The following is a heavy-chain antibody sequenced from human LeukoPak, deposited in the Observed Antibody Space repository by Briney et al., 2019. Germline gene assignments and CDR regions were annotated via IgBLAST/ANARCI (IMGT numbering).Heavy chain of an antibody. CDR3: AKSSHGSGPYYYGMDV. D-gene: IGHD3-10*01. CDR1: GFTFSSYA. V-gene: IGHV3-23*01. CDR2: VRGSGGST. Sequence: GGSLRLSCAASGFTFSSYAMNWVRQAPGKGLEWVSVVRGSGGSTYYADSVKGRFSISRDTSKNTLYLQMNSLRVEDTAVYYCAKSSHGSGPYYYGMDVWGQATTLTVSS. J-gene: IGHJ6*02.